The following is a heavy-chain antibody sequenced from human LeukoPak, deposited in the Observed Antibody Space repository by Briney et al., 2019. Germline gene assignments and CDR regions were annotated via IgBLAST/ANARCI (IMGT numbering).Heavy chain of an antibody. D-gene: IGHD4-23*01. CDR1: GFTFSSYA. CDR3: ARLHGYGGIPPDY. J-gene: IGHJ4*02. Sequence: SGGSLRLSCAASGFTFSSYAMSWVRQAPGKGLEWVSAISGSGGSTYYADSVKGRFTISRDNSKNTLYLQMNSLRAEDTAVYYCARLHGYGGIPPDYWGQGTLVTVSS. V-gene: IGHV3-23*01. CDR2: ISGSGGST.